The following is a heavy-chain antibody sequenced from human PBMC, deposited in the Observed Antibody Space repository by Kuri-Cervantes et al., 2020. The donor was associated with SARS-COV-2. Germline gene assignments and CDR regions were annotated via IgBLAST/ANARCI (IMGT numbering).Heavy chain of an antibody. CDR3: ARIAVVISDAFDI. J-gene: IGHJ3*02. CDR1: GGSISSGSYY. CDR2: INYIGST. D-gene: IGHD3-22*01. Sequence: SETLSLTCNVSGGSISSGSYYWGWIRQPPGKGLEWIANINYIGSTYSNPFLESRLTISVDTSTNRFSLKLNSVTAADTAVYYCARIAVVISDAFDIWGQGTVVTVSS. V-gene: IGHV4-39*01.